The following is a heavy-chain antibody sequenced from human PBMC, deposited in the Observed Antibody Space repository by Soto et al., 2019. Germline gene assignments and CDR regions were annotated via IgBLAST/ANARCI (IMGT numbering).Heavy chain of an antibody. CDR1: GFTFSSYE. J-gene: IGHJ4*02. CDR2: ISRGGGTI. V-gene: IGHV3-48*03. D-gene: IGHD5-12*01. Sequence: EVQLVESGGGLVQPGGSLRLSCAASGFTFSSYEMNWVRQAPGKVLEWVSYISRGGGTIYYADSVKGRFTISRDNAKNSLYLQMNSLRAEDTAVYYCARDDSGWDYWGQGTLVTVSS. CDR3: ARDDSGWDY.